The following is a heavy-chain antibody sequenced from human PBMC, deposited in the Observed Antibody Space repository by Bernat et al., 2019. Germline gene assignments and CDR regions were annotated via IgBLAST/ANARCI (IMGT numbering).Heavy chain of an antibody. D-gene: IGHD3-10*01. V-gene: IGHV4-59*01. CDR2: IYYSGST. J-gene: IGHJ2*01. CDR1: GGSISSYY. Sequence: QVQLQESGPGLVKPSETLSLTCTVSGGSISSYYWSWIRQPPGKGLEWIGYIYYSGSTNYNPSLKSRVTISVDTSKNQFSLKLSSVTAADTAVYYCARGQVVRGVPSRYWYFDLWGRGTLVTVSS. CDR3: ARGQVVRGVPSRYWYFDL.